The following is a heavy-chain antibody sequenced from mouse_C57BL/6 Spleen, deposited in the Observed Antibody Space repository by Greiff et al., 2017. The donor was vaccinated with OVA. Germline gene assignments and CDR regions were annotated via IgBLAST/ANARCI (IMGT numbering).Heavy chain of an antibody. J-gene: IGHJ4*01. Sequence: QVQLQQSGAELVRPGTSVKVSCKASGYAFTNYLIEWVKQRPGQGLEWIGVINPGSGGTNYNEKFKGKATLTADKSSSTAYMQLSSLTSEDAAVYFCACSDDAMDYWGQGTSVTVSS. D-gene: IGHD1-1*01. CDR1: GYAFTNYL. CDR2: INPGSGGT. CDR3: ACSDDAMDY. V-gene: IGHV1-54*01.